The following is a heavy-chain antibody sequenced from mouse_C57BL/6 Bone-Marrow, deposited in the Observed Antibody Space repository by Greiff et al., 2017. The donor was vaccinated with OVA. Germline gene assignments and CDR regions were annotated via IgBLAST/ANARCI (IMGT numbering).Heavy chain of an antibody. CDR2: IRNKANGYTT. V-gene: IGHV7-3*01. Sequence: EVTMRGAVVALEQPGGSLSLSCAASGFTFTDYYMSWVRQPPGKALEWLGFIRNKANGYTTEYSASVKGRFTISRDNSQSILYLQMNALRAEDSATYYCARYIGGSSPWYFDVWGTGTTVTVSS. CDR1: GFTFTDYY. D-gene: IGHD1-1*01. CDR3: ARYIGGSSPWYFDV. J-gene: IGHJ1*03.